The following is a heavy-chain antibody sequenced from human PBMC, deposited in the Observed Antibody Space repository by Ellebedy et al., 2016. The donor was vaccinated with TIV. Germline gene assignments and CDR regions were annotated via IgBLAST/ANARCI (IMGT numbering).Heavy chain of an antibody. CDR3: ATFNQYYTYLGV. J-gene: IGHJ6*03. CDR2: ISNRDRT. D-gene: IGHD1-14*01. CDR1: GDSISSSSDY. Sequence: SETLSLXXTVSGDSISSSSDYLVWIRQPPGKGLEWIGTISNRDRTDYNPSLKSRVFILVDASKNQFFLKLTSVTAADTAVYYCATFNQYYTYLGVWGKGTTVTVSS. V-gene: IGHV4-39*01.